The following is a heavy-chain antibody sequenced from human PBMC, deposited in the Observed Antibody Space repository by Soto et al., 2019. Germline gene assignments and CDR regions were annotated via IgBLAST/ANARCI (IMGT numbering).Heavy chain of an antibody. Sequence: ASVEVSCKASGYTLTSYGISRGRQAAGQGLEWMGWISAYNGNTNYAQKLQGRVTMTTDTSTSIAYMELRSLRSDDTAVYYCAREMSSSGWLGWFDPWGQGTLVTVSS. CDR3: AREMSSSGWLGWFDP. V-gene: IGHV1-18*01. CDR2: ISAYNGNT. CDR1: GYTLTSYG. J-gene: IGHJ5*02. D-gene: IGHD6-19*01.